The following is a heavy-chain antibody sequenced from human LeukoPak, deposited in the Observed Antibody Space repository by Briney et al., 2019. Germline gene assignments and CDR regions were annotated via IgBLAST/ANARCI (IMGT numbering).Heavy chain of an antibody. CDR2: ISYDGSNK. D-gene: IGHD3-10*01. Sequence: GGSLRLSCAASEFTFSSYAMHWVRQAPGKGLEWVAVISYDGSNKYYADSVKGRFTISRDNSKNTLYLQMNSLRAEDTAVYYCARTIYYYYYYMDVWGKGTTVTVSS. V-gene: IGHV3-30*04. CDR1: EFTFSSYA. J-gene: IGHJ6*03. CDR3: ARTIYYYYYYMDV.